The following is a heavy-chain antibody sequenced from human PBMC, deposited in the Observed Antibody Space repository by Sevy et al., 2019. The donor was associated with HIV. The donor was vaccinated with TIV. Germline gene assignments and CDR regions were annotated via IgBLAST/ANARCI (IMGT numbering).Heavy chain of an antibody. CDR2: ISSSGSTI. CDR3: ARDQGFGESNWFDP. Sequence: GGSLRLSCAASGFTFSSYEMNWVRQAPGKGLEWVSYISSSGSTIYYADSVKGRFTISRDNAKNSLYLQMNSLRAEDTAVYYCARDQGFGESNWFDPWGQETLVTVSS. CDR1: GFTFSSYE. D-gene: IGHD3-10*01. V-gene: IGHV3-48*03. J-gene: IGHJ5*02.